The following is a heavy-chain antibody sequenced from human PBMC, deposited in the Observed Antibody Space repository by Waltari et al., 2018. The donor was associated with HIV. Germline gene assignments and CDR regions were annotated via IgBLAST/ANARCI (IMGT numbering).Heavy chain of an antibody. CDR1: GGSISSISYY. CDR3: ARPLTGFGTQNWFDP. V-gene: IGHV4-39*01. CDR2: IYYSWST. Sequence: QLQLQESGPGLLKPSETLSLTCTVSGGSISSISYYWVLSRQPRGKGLAWIGSIYYSWSTDHNPPRKSRVTRHVDRSKNPFSLTLGSVTAADTAVYYCARPLTGFGTQNWFDPWGQGTLVTVSS. D-gene: IGHD3-10*01. J-gene: IGHJ5*02.